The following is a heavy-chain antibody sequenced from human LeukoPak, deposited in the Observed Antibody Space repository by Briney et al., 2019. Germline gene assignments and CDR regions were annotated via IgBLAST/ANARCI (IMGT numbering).Heavy chain of an antibody. V-gene: IGHV1-2*02. Sequence: ASVKVSCKASGYIFTDYYMHWVRQAPGQWLEWMGWIKANSGGTKYAQKFQGRVTMTRDTSISTAYMELSRLRSDDMAVYYCARDPDDSSDSHFDYWGQGTLVTVSS. D-gene: IGHD3-22*01. CDR1: GYIFTDYY. CDR3: ARDPDDSSDSHFDY. J-gene: IGHJ4*02. CDR2: IKANSGGT.